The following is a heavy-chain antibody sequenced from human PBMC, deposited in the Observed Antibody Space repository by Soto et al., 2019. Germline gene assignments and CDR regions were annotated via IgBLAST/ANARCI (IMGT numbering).Heavy chain of an antibody. Sequence: QAGGSLRLSCAASGFTFSNYWMSWVRQAPGKGLEWVANIKQDGSESNYADSVKSRFTISRDNAENSLYLQMTSLRAEDTAVYYCASARHIGPWGQGTLVTVSS. V-gene: IGHV3-7*01. D-gene: IGHD2-21*01. CDR2: IKQDGSES. CDR1: GFTFSNYW. J-gene: IGHJ5*02. CDR3: ASARHIGP.